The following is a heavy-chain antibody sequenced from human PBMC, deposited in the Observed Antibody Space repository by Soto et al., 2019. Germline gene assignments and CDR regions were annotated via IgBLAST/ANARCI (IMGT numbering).Heavy chain of an antibody. CDR1: GGTVSSYA. V-gene: IGHV1-69*06. CDR3: ASSRIWSSTRLYSSSYYGMDV. J-gene: IGHJ6*02. Sequence: SVKVSCKAAGGTVSSYAISWVRQAPGQGLEWMGGIIPIFGTANYAQKFQGRVTITADKSTSTAYMELSSLRSEDTAVYYCASSRIWSSTRLYSSSYYGMDVWGQGTTVTVYS. D-gene: IGHD2-2*01. CDR2: IIPIFGTA.